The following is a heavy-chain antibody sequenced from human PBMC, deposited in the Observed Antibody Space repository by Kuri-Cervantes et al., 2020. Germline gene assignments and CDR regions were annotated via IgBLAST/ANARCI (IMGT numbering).Heavy chain of an antibody. CDR1: GGTFSNYA. CDR2: IIATLGTT. J-gene: IGHJ6*03. D-gene: IGHD2-15*01. V-gene: IGHV1-69*10. CDR3: ATALRGYCSGGSCYTLGVYYMDV. Sequence: SVKVSCKASGGTFSNYAINWVRQAPGQGLEWMGGIIATLGTTIYPQKFQGRVTITADKSTSTVYMELSSLRSEDTAVYYCATALRGYCSGGSCYTLGVYYMDVWGKGTTVTVSS.